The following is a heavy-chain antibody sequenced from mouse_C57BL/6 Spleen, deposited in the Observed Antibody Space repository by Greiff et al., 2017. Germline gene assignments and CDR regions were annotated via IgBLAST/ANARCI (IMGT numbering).Heavy chain of an antibody. Sequence: DVQLQESGPGLVKPSQSLSLTCSVTGYSITSGYYWNWIRQFPGNKLEWMGYISYDGSNNYNPSLKNRISITRDTSKNQFFLKLNSVTTEDTATYYCARRLENYYGSSYLDYWGQGTTLTVSS. D-gene: IGHD1-1*01. CDR1: GYSITSGYY. J-gene: IGHJ2*01. CDR2: ISYDGSN. CDR3: ARRLENYYGSSYLDY. V-gene: IGHV3-6*01.